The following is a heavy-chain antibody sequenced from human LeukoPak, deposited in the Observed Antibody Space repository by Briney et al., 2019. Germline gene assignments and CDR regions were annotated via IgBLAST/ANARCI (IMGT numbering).Heavy chain of an antibody. V-gene: IGHV4-39*07. Sequence: PSETLSLTCSVSGGSISRRSAYWGWIRQPPGKAPEWVGTIDYNGFTYYNASLKSRVTIFLDTSKNQFSLKLSSVTAADTAVYYCARDSYGHMDVWGKGTTVTISS. CDR2: IDYNGFT. D-gene: IGHD5-18*01. CDR1: GGSISRRSAY. J-gene: IGHJ6*03. CDR3: ARDSYGHMDV.